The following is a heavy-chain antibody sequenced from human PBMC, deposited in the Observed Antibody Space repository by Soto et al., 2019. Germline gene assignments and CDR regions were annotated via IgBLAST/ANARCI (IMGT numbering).Heavy chain of an antibody. CDR2: VYRTGST. CDR1: GGSISTSNW. J-gene: IGHJ4*02. D-gene: IGHD6-13*01. V-gene: IGHV4-4*02. CDR3: ARARATIAAAAIFDC. Sequence: SETLSLTCAVSGGSISTSNWWGWVRQPPGKGLEWIGEVYRTGSTNYNPSLESRLTISVDKSKNQFSLKLTSVTAADTAVYYCARARATIAAAAIFDCWGQGTLATVSS.